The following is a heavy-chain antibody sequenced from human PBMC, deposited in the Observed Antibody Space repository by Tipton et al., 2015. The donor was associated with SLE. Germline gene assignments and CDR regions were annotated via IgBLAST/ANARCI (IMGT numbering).Heavy chain of an antibody. J-gene: IGHJ4*02. D-gene: IGHD1-26*01. V-gene: IGHV4-4*08. CDR1: GGSFSGYY. Sequence: TLSLTCAVYGGSFSGYYWSWIRQPPGKGLEWIGHIYTSGSTNYNPSLKSRVTISVDTSKNQFSLKLSSVTAADTAVYYCASNSGSHGGFDYWGQGTLVTVSS. CDR2: IYTSGST. CDR3: ASNSGSHGGFDY.